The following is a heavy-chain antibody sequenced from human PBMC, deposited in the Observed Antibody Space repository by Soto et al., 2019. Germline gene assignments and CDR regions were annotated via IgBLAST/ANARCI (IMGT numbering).Heavy chain of an antibody. V-gene: IGHV6-1*01. CDR1: GDSVSSNSAA. J-gene: IGHJ6*01. Sequence: SQTLSLTCSISGDSVSSNSAAWNWIRQSPSRGLEWLGRTYCRSKWYNDYAVSVKSRITINPDTSKNQFSLHLNYVTPEDTAVYYCARDSVQRYCSSTRCLGGMEVWGQGTTVTVFS. CDR3: ARDSVQRYCSSTRCLGGMEV. CDR2: TYCRSKWYN. D-gene: IGHD2-2*01.